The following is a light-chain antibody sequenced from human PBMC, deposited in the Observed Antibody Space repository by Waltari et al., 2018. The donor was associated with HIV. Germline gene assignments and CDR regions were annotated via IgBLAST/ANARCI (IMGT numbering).Light chain of an antibody. J-gene: IGLJ3*02. CDR2: RNN. Sequence: QSVLTQPPAVSGTPGQRVPISCSGSSSNIGSNYVYWYQQLPGTAPKLLIYRNNQRPSGVPDRFSGSKSGTSASLAISGLRSEDEADYYCAAWDDSLSGPWVFGGGTKLTVL. CDR1: SSNIGSNY. CDR3: AAWDDSLSGPWV. V-gene: IGLV1-47*01.